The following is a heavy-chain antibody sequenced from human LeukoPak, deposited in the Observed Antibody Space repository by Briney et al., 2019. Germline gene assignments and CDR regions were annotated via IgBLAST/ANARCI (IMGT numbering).Heavy chain of an antibody. CDR1: GFTFSRYW. D-gene: IGHD3-22*01. Sequence: GGSLRLSCAASGFTFSRYWMHWVRQAPGKGLVWVSRINGDGNTTSYADSVKGGFTISRDSAKNTLYLQMNSLRAEDTAVYYCATGNYYDSRGYYTFGHWGQGTLVTVSS. CDR2: INGDGNTT. J-gene: IGHJ1*01. V-gene: IGHV3-74*01. CDR3: ATGNYYDSRGYYTFGH.